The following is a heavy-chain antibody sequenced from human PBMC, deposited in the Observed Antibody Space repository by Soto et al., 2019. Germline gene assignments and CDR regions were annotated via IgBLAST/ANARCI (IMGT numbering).Heavy chain of an antibody. CDR3: ARELTEAVAGPYFDY. CDR2: TYYRSKWYN. V-gene: IGHV6-1*01. Sequence: SRTLSLTCAIPGDSVSSNSAAWNWIRQSPSRGLEWLGRTYYRSKWYNDYAVSVKSRITINPDTPKNQFSLQLNSVTPEDTAVYYCARELTEAVAGPYFDYWGQGTLVTVSS. J-gene: IGHJ4*02. D-gene: IGHD6-19*01. CDR1: GDSVSSNSAA.